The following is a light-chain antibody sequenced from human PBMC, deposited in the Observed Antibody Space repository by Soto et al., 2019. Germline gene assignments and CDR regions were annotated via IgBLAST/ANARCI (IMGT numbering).Light chain of an antibody. CDR2: SND. V-gene: IGLV1-44*01. CDR1: TSNIGSNT. Sequence: QSVLSQPPSASGTPGQRVTISCSGSTSNIGSNTVSWYQQLPQRAPKLLIFSNDQRPSGVPDRFSGSKSGTSASLAISGLQSEDEPDYFCPPWPHGLSPYVFGPGTKLTVL. CDR3: PPWPHGLSPYV. J-gene: IGLJ1*01.